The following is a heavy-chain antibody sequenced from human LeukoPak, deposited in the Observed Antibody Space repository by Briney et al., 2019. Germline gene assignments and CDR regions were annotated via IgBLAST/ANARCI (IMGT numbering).Heavy chain of an antibody. J-gene: IGHJ5*02. D-gene: IGHD6-13*01. CDR2: IKSDGSST. Sequence: GGSLRLSCAASGFSFSSYWMHWVRQAPGKGLVWVARIKSDGSSTSYADSVKGRFTISRDNAKNTLYLQMNSLRAEDTAVYYCARLAAGTVDPWGQGTLVTVSS. V-gene: IGHV3-74*01. CDR1: GFSFSSYW. CDR3: ARLAAGTVDP.